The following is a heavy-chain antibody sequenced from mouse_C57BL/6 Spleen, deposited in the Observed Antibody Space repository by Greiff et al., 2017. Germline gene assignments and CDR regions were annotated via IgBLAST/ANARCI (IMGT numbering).Heavy chain of an antibody. CDR2: IYPGDGDT. D-gene: IGHD1-1*01. J-gene: IGHJ2*01. CDR1: GYAFSSSW. V-gene: IGHV1-82*01. Sequence: VQLQQSGPELVKPGASVKISCKASGYAFSSSWMNWVKQRPGKGLEWIGRIYPGDGDTNYNGKFKGKATLTADKSSSTAYMQLSSLTSEDSAVYFCARSSGTTVVALDYWGQGTTLTVSS. CDR3: ARSSGTTVVALDY.